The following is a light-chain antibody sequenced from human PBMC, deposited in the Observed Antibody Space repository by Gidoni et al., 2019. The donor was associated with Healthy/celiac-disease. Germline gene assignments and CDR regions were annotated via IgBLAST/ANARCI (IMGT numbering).Light chain of an antibody. Sequence: DIQMTQSPSSLSASVGDRVTITCRASQSISSYLNWYQQKPGKAPKLLIYAASSLQSGVPSRFSGSGSGTDSTLTISSLQPEDFATYYCQQSYSTLPLTFXGXTKVEIK. J-gene: IGKJ4*01. CDR1: QSISSY. CDR2: AAS. V-gene: IGKV1-39*01. CDR3: QQSYSTLPLT.